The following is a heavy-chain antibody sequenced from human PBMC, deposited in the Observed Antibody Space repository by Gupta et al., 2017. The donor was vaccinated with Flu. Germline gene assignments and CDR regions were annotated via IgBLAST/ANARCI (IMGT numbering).Heavy chain of an antibody. V-gene: IGHV3-11*01. CDR3: ARGGVVPAAASVSYAFDI. CDR2: ISSSGSTI. J-gene: IGHJ3*02. D-gene: IGHD2-2*01. Sequence: KGLEWVSYISSSGSTIYYADSVKGRFTISRDNAKNSLYLQMNSLRAEDTAVYYCARGGVVPAAASVSYAFDIWGQGTMVTVSS.